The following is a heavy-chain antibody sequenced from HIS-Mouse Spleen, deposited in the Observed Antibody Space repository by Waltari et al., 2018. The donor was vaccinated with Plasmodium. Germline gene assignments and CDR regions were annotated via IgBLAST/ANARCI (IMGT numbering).Heavy chain of an antibody. CDR2: INPNSGGT. Sequence: APVQGLEWMGWINPNSGGTNYAQKFQGRVTMTRDTSISTAYMELSRLRSDDTAVYYCARVLGYKAAAGTFVEYFQHWGQGTLVTVSS. D-gene: IGHD6-13*01. CDR3: ARVLGYKAAAGTFVEYFQH. V-gene: IGHV1-2*02. J-gene: IGHJ1*01.